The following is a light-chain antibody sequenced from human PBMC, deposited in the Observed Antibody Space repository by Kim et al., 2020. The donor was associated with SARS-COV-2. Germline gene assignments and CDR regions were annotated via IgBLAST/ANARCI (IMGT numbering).Light chain of an antibody. Sequence: LAPGERATLSGRASQTVSSSYLAWYQQKPGQAPRLLINDASRRATGIPDRFSGSGSGTDFTLTISRLEPEDFAVYYCQQYASSPTTFGGGTKVEI. CDR1: QTVSSSY. CDR3: QQYASSPTT. V-gene: IGKV3-20*01. J-gene: IGKJ4*01. CDR2: DAS.